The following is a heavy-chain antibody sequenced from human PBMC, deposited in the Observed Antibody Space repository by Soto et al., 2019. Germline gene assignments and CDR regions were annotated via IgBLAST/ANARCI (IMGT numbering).Heavy chain of an antibody. CDR1: GDSVSSNSAA. D-gene: IGHD2-2*01. J-gene: IGHJ6*02. CDR2: TYYRSKWYN. Sequence: SQTLSLTCAISGDSVSSNSAAWNWIRQSPSRGLEWLGRTYYRSKWYNDYAVSVKSRITINPDTSKNQFSLQLNSVTPEDTAVYYCARDGVGFLYCSSTSCYGDYYYYGMDVWGQGTTVTVSS. CDR3: ARDGVGFLYCSSTSCYGDYYYYGMDV. V-gene: IGHV6-1*01.